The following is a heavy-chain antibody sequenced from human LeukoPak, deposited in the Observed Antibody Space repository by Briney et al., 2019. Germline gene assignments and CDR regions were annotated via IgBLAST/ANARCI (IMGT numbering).Heavy chain of an antibody. Sequence: SETLSLTCTVSGGSISRSDYYWGWIRHPPGKELEWIGSIYYSGNTYYNPSLKSRVTIFIDTSNNQFSLKLSSVTAADTAVYYCARVHSSRPYQLHIDYWGQGTLVTVSS. V-gene: IGHV4-39*07. CDR2: IYYSGNT. D-gene: IGHD2-2*01. CDR3: ARVHSSRPYQLHIDY. CDR1: GGSISRSDYY. J-gene: IGHJ4*02.